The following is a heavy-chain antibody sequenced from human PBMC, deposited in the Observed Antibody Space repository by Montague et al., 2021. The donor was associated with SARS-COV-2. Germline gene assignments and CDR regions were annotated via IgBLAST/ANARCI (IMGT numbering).Heavy chain of an antibody. V-gene: IGHV3-13*04. J-gene: IGHJ6*02. CDR3: ARGVTMVQGVIYYYYGMDV. CDR2: IGTAGDT. D-gene: IGHD3-10*01. CDR1: GFTFSSYD. Sequence: SLRLSCAASGFTFSSYDMHWVRQATGKGLEWVSAIGTAGDTYYPGSVKGRFTISRENAKSSLYLQMNSLRAGDTAVYYCARGVTMVQGVIYYYYGMDVWGQGTTVTVSS.